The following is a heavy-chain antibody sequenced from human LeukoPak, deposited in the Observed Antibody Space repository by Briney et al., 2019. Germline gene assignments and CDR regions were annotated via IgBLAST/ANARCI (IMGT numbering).Heavy chain of an antibody. CDR1: GYTFTSYG. J-gene: IGHJ6*03. V-gene: IGHV1-18*01. CDR3: ARVCSSSRYYYYYYYMDV. CDR2: ISAYNGNT. D-gene: IGHD6-6*01. Sequence: ASVKVSCKASGYTFTSYGISWVRQAPGQGLEWMGWISAYNGNTNYAQKLQGRVTMTTDTSTSTAYMELRSLRSDDTAVYYCARVCSSSRYYYYYYYMDVWGKGTTVTVSS.